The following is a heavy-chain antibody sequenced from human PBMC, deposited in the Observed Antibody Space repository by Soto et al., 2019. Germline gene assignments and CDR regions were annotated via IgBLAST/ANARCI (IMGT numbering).Heavy chain of an antibody. V-gene: IGHV4-34*01. CDR1: GGSFSGYY. D-gene: IGHD3-3*01. CDR2: INHSGST. Sequence: QVQLQQWGAGLLKPSETLSLTCAVYGGSFSGYYWSWIRQPPGKGLEWIGEINHSGSTNYNPSLKSRVTISVDASKNQFSLKLSSVTAADTAVYYCARGVLRFLAWAYFDLCGRGTLVTVSS. J-gene: IGHJ2*01. CDR3: ARGVLRFLAWAYFDL.